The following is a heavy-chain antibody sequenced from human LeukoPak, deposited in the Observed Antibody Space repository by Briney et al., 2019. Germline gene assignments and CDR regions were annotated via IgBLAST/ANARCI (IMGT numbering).Heavy chain of an antibody. CDR3: AKAGRIAAAGIGSVYGMDV. CDR1: GFTFSSYG. CDR2: ISYHGSNK. V-gene: IGHV3-30*18. D-gene: IGHD6-13*01. Sequence: GGCLRLSCAASGFTFSSYGMHWVRQAPGKGLEWVAVISYHGSNKYYADSVKGRFTISRDNSKNTLYLQMNSLRAEDTAVYYCAKAGRIAAAGIGSVYGMDVWGQGTTVTVSS. J-gene: IGHJ6*02.